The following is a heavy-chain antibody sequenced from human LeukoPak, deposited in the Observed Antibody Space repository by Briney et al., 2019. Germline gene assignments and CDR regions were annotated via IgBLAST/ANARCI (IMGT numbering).Heavy chain of an antibody. CDR2: ISSSSSTI. CDR1: GFTFTSYA. D-gene: IGHD6-19*01. CDR3: ARDGGGRYSSGWYDY. J-gene: IGHJ4*02. Sequence: PGESLRLSCAASGFTFTSYAMNWVRQAAGKGLEWVSYISSSSSTIYYADSVKGRFTISRDNAKNSLYLQVNSLRDEDTAVYYCARDGGGRYSSGWYDYWGQGTLVTVSS. V-gene: IGHV3-48*02.